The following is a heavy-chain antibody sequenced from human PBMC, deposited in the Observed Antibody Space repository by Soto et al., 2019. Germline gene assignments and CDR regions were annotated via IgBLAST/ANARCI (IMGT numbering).Heavy chain of an antibody. J-gene: IGHJ5*01. V-gene: IGHV3-20*04. D-gene: IGHD4-17*01. CDR1: GFSLDEYG. CDR2: MHRNGGST. CDR3: ARDHRWGYEYGDYGDS. Sequence: EVRLVESGGGVVRPGGSLRLACAVSGFSLDEYGMSWVRQAPGKGPEWVSGMHRNGGSTGYADSVKGRFTISRDDAKNSLYLQMNSLRAEDTAFYYCARDHRWGYEYGDYGDSWGHGTLVTVSS.